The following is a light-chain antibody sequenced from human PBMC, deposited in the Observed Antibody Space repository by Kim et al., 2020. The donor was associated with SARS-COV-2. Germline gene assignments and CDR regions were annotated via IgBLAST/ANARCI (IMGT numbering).Light chain of an antibody. CDR1: SSNIGNYY. CDR3: GAWDTSLSIVV. CDR2: DNH. Sequence: GQKVTTACSGSSSNIGNYYVSWYQQLPGTAPRLLIYDNHERPSGIPDRFSGSKSGTTATLGITGLQTGDEADYYCGAWDTSLSIVVFGGGTKVTVL. J-gene: IGLJ2*01. V-gene: IGLV1-51*01.